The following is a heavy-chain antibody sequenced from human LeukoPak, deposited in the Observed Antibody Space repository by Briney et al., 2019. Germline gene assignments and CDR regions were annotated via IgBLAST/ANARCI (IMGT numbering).Heavy chain of an antibody. V-gene: IGHV3-20*04. Sequence: PGGSLRLSCATSGFTFVDYGLSWVRRAPGKGLEWLCAINYNGAITDYADSVKGRFTISRDNAKNSLYLQMNSLRAEDTAVYYCARELEMATNTLDYWGQGTLVTVSS. D-gene: IGHD5-24*01. CDR2: INYNGAIT. CDR1: GFTFVDYG. J-gene: IGHJ4*02. CDR3: ARELEMATNTLDY.